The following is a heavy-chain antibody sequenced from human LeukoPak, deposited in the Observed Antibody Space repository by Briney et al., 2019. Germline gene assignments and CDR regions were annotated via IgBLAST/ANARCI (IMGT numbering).Heavy chain of an antibody. D-gene: IGHD2-8*02. CDR2: MSYSGST. V-gene: IGHV4-39*07. CDR3: ARLVSTGTHGYFDY. J-gene: IGHJ4*02. CDR1: DGSIT. Sequence: PSETLSLTCTVSDGSITWGWIRQPPGKGLEWVGSMSYSGSTFYSPSLKSRVTMSVDTSKNQFSLKLSSVTAADTAVYYCARLVSTGTHGYFDYWGQGTLVAVSS.